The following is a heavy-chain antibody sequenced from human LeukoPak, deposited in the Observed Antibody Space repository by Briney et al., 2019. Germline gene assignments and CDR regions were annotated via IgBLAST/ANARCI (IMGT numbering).Heavy chain of an antibody. Sequence: SQTLSLTCTVSGGSISSGDYYWSWIRQPPGKGLEWIGYIYYSGSTYYNPSLKSRVTISVDTSKNQFSLKLSSVTAADTAVYYCARATIMYYYDSSGYYDAFDIWGQGTMVTVSS. CDR3: ARATIMYYYDSSGYYDAFDI. CDR1: GGSISSGDYY. V-gene: IGHV4-30-4*01. D-gene: IGHD3-22*01. CDR2: IYYSGST. J-gene: IGHJ3*02.